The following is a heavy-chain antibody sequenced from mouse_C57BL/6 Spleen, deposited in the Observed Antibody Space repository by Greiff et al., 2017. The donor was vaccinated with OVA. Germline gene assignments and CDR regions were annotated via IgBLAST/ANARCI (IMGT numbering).Heavy chain of an antibody. CDR1: GFNIKDDY. V-gene: IGHV14-4*01. Sequence: EVQLKQSGAELVRPGASVKLSCTASGFNIKDDYMHWVKQRPEQGLEWIGWIDPETGDTEYASKFQGKATITADTSSNTAYLQLSSLTSEDTAVYYCTTYSTVGEHFDVWGTGTTVTVSS. D-gene: IGHD1-1*01. J-gene: IGHJ1*03. CDR3: TTYSTVGEHFDV. CDR2: IDPETGDT.